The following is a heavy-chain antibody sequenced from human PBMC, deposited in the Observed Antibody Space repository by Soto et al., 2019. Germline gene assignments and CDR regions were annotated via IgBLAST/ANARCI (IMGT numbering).Heavy chain of an antibody. CDR3: TRFVDNISSYYDY. V-gene: IGHV3-49*03. D-gene: IGHD2-15*01. Sequence: GGSLRLSCTASGFTFGDYAMTWFRQAPGKGMEWVSFIRSKPYGWTTLYAASVKGRFTISRDDSKSIAYLQMNSLETADTAVYYCTRFVDNISSYYDYWGQGARVTVSS. CDR1: GFTFGDYA. CDR2: IRSKPYGWTT. J-gene: IGHJ4*02.